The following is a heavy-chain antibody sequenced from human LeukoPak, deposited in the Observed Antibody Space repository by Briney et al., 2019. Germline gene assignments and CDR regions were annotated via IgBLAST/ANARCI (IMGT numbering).Heavy chain of an antibody. CDR1: GFTFSSYA. J-gene: IGHJ6*02. CDR2: ISGSGGST. Sequence: PGASLRLSCAASGFTFSSYAMSWVRQAPGKGLEWVSAISGSGGSTYYADSVKGRFTISRDNSKNTLYLQMNSLRAEDTAVYYYAKDLAGLTWYYGMDVWGQGTTVTVSS. CDR3: AKDLAGLTWYYGMDV. D-gene: IGHD6-19*01. V-gene: IGHV3-23*01.